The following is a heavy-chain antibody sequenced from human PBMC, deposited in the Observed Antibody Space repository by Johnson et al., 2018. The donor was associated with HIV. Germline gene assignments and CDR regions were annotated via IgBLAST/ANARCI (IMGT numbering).Heavy chain of an antibody. D-gene: IGHD5-18*01. CDR2: ISSSGSTI. Sequence: QLVESGGGLVQPGGSLRLSCAASGFTFSDYYMSWIRQAPGKGLAWVSYISSSGSTIYYADSVKGRFTISRDNAKNSLYLQMNSLRAEDTAVYYWARDTPMDDDAFDIWGQGTMVTVSS. V-gene: IGHV3-11*04. CDR1: GFTFSDYY. CDR3: ARDTPMDDDAFDI. J-gene: IGHJ3*02.